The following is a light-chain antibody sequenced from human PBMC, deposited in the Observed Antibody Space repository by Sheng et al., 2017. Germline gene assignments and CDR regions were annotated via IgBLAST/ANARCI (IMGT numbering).Light chain of an antibody. CDR1: QSVGSF. CDR2: DAS. Sequence: EIVLTQSPATLSLSPGERATLSCRASQSVGSFLAWYQQRPGQAPRILIYDASNRASGTPARFSGSGSGTDFTLTISSLEPEDFAVYYCQQYAVFPPYTFGQGTNLEMK. V-gene: IGKV3-11*01. J-gene: IGKJ2*01. CDR3: QQYAVFPPYT.